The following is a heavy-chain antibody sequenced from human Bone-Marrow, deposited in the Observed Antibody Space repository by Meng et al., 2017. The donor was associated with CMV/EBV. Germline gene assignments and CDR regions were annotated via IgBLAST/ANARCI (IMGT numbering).Heavy chain of an antibody. CDR2: IYYSGSA. J-gene: IGHJ4*02. V-gene: IGHV4-59*01. Sequence: SETLSLTCTVSGGSISSYYWSWIRQPPGKGLEWIGYIYYSGSANYNPSLKSRVTISVDTSKNQFSLKLSSVTAADTAVYYCARGEVGTNPAYWGQGDLVNVAS. D-gene: IGHD1-14*01. CDR1: GGSISSYY. CDR3: ARGEVGTNPAY.